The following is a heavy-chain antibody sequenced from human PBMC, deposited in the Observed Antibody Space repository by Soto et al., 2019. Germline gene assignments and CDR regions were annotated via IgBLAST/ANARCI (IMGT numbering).Heavy chain of an antibody. Sequence: PSETLSLTYAVYGGSFSGYYGSWILQPPGKGLEWIGEINHSGSTNYNPSLKSRVTLSVDTSKTQFSLKLSSVTAADTAVYYCARGLLSNWNYVWFDPWVQGNLVTVLL. CDR2: INHSGST. CDR3: ARGLLSNWNYVWFDP. V-gene: IGHV4-34*01. D-gene: IGHD1-7*01. J-gene: IGHJ5*02. CDR1: GGSFSGYY.